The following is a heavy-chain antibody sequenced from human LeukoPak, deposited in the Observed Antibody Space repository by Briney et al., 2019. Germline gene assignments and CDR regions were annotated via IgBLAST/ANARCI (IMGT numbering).Heavy chain of an antibody. CDR2: ISWNSGSI. J-gene: IGHJ4*02. CDR1: GSTFDDYA. V-gene: IGHV3-9*01. Sequence: PGRSLRLSCAASGSTFDDYAMHWVRQAPGKGLEWVSGISWNSGSIGYADSVKGRFTISRDNAKNSLYPQMNSLRAEDTALYYCAKSTRDDFWSGYYVDYWSQGTLVTVSS. D-gene: IGHD3-3*01. CDR3: AKSTRDDFWSGYYVDY.